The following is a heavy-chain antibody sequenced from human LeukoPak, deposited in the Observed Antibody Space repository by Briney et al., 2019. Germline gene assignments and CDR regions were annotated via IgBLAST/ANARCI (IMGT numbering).Heavy chain of an antibody. V-gene: IGHV1-69*05. CDR3: ARRSSSGYHFSPGTFDP. Sequence: SSVKVSCKASGGTFSSYAISWVRQAPGQGLEWMGGIIPIFGTANYAQKFQGRVTITTDESTSTAYMELSSLRSEDTAVYYCARRSSSGYHFSPGTFDPWGQGTLVTVSS. D-gene: IGHD3-22*01. CDR1: GGTFSSYA. CDR2: IIPIFGTA. J-gene: IGHJ5*02.